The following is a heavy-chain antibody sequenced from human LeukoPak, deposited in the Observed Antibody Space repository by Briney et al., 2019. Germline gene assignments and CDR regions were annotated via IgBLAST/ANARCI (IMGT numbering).Heavy chain of an antibody. V-gene: IGHV3-21*01. CDR1: GFTFNSYS. CDR2: TSSSSTYI. J-gene: IGHJ4*02. Sequence: GVSLTLSCAPSGFTFNSYSMNWVRQAPGKGREGVSSTSSSSTYIYYADSVKGRFTISRDNAKTSLYLQMNSLGAEDTAVYYCARGAQIVVAPAAQARPGPSGIDYWGQGTLVTVSS. CDR3: ARGAQIVVAPAAQARPGPSGIDY. D-gene: IGHD2-2*01.